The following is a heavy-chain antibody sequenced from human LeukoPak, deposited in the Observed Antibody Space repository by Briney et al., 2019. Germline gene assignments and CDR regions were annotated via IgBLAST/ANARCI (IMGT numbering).Heavy chain of an antibody. D-gene: IGHD6-13*01. Sequence: PSETLSLTCTVSGGSISSYYWSWIRQPAGKGLEWIGRIYTSGSTNYNPSLKSRVTISVDTPKNQFSLKLSSVTAADTAVYYCARVVGSSWSKYYYYYMDVWGKGTTVTVSS. J-gene: IGHJ6*03. CDR3: ARVVGSSWSKYYYYYMDV. CDR2: IYTSGST. CDR1: GGSISSYY. V-gene: IGHV4-4*07.